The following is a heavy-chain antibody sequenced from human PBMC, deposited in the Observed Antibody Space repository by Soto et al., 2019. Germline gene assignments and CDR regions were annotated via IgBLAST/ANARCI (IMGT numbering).Heavy chain of an antibody. CDR1: GGSISSGDYY. J-gene: IGHJ4*02. CDR2: IYYSGST. V-gene: IGHV4-30-4*01. Sequence: QVQLQESGPGLVKPSQTLSLTCTVSGGSISSGDYYWTWIRQPPGKGLEWIGYIYYSGSTYYNPSLKSRVXXSXDXXKNQFSLKLNSVTAADTAVYYCARPRDSSPADFDYWGQGTLVTVSS. CDR3: ARPRDSSPADFDY. D-gene: IGHD2-21*02.